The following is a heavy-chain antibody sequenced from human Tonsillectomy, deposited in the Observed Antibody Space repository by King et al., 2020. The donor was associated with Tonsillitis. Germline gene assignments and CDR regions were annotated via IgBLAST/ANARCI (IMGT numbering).Heavy chain of an antibody. CDR2: ISYDGSQK. CDR1: GFTFSNYA. Sequence: QLVQSGGGVVQPGRSLRLSCAASGFTFSNYAMHWVRQAPGKGLEWVAVISYDGSQKYYADSVKGRFTISRDNSKSTLYLQINSLRAEDTAVYYCAREPQAAHYYYYYYMDVWGQGTTVTVSS. J-gene: IGHJ6*02. CDR3: AREPQAAHYYYYYYMDV. V-gene: IGHV3-30*04. D-gene: IGHD6-25*01.